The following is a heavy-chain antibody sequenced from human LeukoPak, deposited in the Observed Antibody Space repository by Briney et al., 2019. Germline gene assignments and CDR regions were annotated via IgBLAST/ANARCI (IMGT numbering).Heavy chain of an antibody. CDR3: ARDTTLHRYCSGGSCSPDWFDP. J-gene: IGHJ5*02. V-gene: IGHV1-2*02. CDR1: GYTFTGYY. D-gene: IGHD2-15*01. CDR2: INPNSGGT. Sequence: ASVKVSCKASGYTFTGYYMHWVRQAPGQGLEWMGWINPNSGGTNYAQKFQGRVTMTRDTSISTAYMELSRLRSDDTAVYYCARDTTLHRYCSGGSCSPDWFDPWGQGTLVTVSS.